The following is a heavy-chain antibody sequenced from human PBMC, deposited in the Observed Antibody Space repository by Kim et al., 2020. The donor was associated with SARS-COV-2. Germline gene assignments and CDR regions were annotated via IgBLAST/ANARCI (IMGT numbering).Heavy chain of an antibody. CDR3: EKDGRGMDV. J-gene: IGHJ6*02. V-gene: IGHV3-9*01. Sequence: VKERFLISRDNAKNSLYLQMNSLGAEDTSLYYCEKDGRGMDVWGQGTTVTVSS.